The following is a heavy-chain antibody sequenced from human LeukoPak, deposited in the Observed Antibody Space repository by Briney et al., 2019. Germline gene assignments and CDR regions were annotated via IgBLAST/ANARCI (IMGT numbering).Heavy chain of an antibody. J-gene: IGHJ4*02. V-gene: IGHV1-2*02. CDR3: WTNRKIAVAITLY. D-gene: IGHD3-22*01. CDR2: INPNSGGT. CDR1: GYTLTGYY. Sequence: GASVQVSCKASGYTLTGYYMHWVRQAPGQGLEWMGCINPNSGGTHYAQKFQGRVTMTRDTSIITANMQLNRRRSDGIALYDRWTNRKIAVAITLYWRQGTQVSDSS.